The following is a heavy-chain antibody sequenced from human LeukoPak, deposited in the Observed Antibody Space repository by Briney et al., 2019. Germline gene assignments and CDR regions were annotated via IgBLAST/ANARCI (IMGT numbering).Heavy chain of an antibody. CDR2: ISGRGGST. J-gene: IGHJ4*02. CDR3: ASSSSWYKHFDY. Sequence: QPGGSLRLSCAASGFTFSSYAVSWVRQAPGVGLEWVSTISGRGGSTFYADSVKGRFTISRDNSKNTLYLQMNSLRAGDTAVYYCASSSSWYKHFDYWGQGTLVTVSS. V-gene: IGHV3-23*01. CDR1: GFTFSSYA. D-gene: IGHD6-13*01.